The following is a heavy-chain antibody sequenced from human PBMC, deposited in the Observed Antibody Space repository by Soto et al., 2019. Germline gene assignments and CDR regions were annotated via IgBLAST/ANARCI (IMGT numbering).Heavy chain of an antibody. CDR3: ARSIVVVTALDY. J-gene: IGHJ4*02. CDR1: GYTFTSYA. Sequence: QVQLVQSGAEEKKPGASVKVSRKASGYTFTSYAMHWVRQAPGQRLEWMGWINAGNGNTKYSQKSQGRVTITRDTSASTAYMELSSLRSEDTAVYYCARSIVVVTALDYWGQGTLVTVSS. V-gene: IGHV1-3*05. D-gene: IGHD2-21*02. CDR2: INAGNGNT.